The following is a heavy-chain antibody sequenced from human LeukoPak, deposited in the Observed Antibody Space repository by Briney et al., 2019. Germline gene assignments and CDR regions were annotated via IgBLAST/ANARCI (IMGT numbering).Heavy chain of an antibody. Sequence: PSETLSLTCTVSGGSISSGSYYWSWIRQPAGKGLEWIGYIYYSGSTNYNPSLKSRVTISVDTSKNQFSLKLISVTAADTAVYYCARVKGVVTAILDYWGQGTLVTVSS. CDR3: ARVKGVVTAILDY. D-gene: IGHD2-21*02. J-gene: IGHJ4*02. CDR2: IYYSGST. CDR1: GGSISSGSYY. V-gene: IGHV4-61*10.